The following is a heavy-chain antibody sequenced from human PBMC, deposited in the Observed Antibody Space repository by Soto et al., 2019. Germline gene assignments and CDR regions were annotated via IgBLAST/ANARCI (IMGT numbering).Heavy chain of an antibody. Sequence: GGSLRLSCAASGFTFSSYAMSWVRQAPGKGLEWVSAISGSGGSTYYADSVKGRFTISRDNSKNTLYLQMNSLRAEDTAVYYCAKEGVGSSSWYSGYYYGMDVWGQGTTVTVSS. J-gene: IGHJ6*02. V-gene: IGHV3-23*01. D-gene: IGHD6-13*01. CDR3: AKEGVGSSSWYSGYYYGMDV. CDR2: ISGSGGST. CDR1: GFTFSSYA.